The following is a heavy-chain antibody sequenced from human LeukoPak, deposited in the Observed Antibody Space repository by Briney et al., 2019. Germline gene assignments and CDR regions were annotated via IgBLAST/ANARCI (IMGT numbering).Heavy chain of an antibody. Sequence: SEILSLTCAVYGGSFSGYYWSWIRQPPGKGLEWIGEINHSGSTSYNPSLKSRVTISVDTSKNQFSLKLSSVTAADTAVYYCARSYDSSGYYYGPQGYWGQGTLVTVSS. V-gene: IGHV4-34*01. D-gene: IGHD3-22*01. CDR2: INHSGST. J-gene: IGHJ4*02. CDR1: GGSFSGYY. CDR3: ARSYDSSGYYYGPQGY.